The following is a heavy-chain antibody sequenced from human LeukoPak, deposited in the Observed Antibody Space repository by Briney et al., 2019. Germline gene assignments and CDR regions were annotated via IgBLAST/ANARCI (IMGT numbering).Heavy chain of an antibody. V-gene: IGHV1-69*04. CDR2: IIPILGIA. CDR1: GYTFTGYY. J-gene: IGHJ6*02. D-gene: IGHD3-3*01. Sequence: ASVKVSCKASGYTFTGYYMHWVRQAPGQGLEWMGRIIPILGIANYAQKFQGRVTITADKSTSTAYMELSSLRSEDTAVYYCARETIFGVVPDYGMDVWGQGTTVTVSS. CDR3: ARETIFGVVPDYGMDV.